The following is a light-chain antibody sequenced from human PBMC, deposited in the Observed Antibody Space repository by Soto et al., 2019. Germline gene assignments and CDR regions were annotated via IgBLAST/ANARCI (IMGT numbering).Light chain of an antibody. CDR3: QQYAGYT. V-gene: IGKV3-20*01. Sequence: EIVLTQSPGTLSLSPGERATLSCRASQSVSSSYLAWYQQKPGQAPRLLIYGASGRATGIPDRFSSSGPGTDFTLTISRLEPEDFAVYYGQQYAGYTFGQGTKREIK. CDR2: GAS. J-gene: IGKJ2*01. CDR1: QSVSSSY.